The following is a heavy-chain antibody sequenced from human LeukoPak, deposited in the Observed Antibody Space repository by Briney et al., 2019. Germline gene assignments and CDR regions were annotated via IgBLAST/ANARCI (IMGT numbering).Heavy chain of an antibody. D-gene: IGHD2-15*01. CDR1: GGSISSYY. J-gene: IGHJ3*02. CDR3: ARDMEYCSGGSCYSHDAFDI. CDR2: IYYSGST. Sequence: KASETLSLTCTVSGGSISSYYWSWIRQPPGKVLEWIGYIYYSGSTNYNPSLKSRVTISVDTSKNQFSLKLSSVTAADTAVYYCARDMEYCSGGSCYSHDAFDIWGQGTMVTVSS. V-gene: IGHV4-59*01.